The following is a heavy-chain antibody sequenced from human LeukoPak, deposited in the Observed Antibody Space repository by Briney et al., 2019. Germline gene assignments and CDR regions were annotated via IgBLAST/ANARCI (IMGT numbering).Heavy chain of an antibody. CDR1: GYTFTSYY. Sequence: ASVKVSCKASGYTFTSYYMHWVRQALGQGLEWMGIINPSGGSTSCAQKFQGRVTMTRDTSTSTVYMELSSLRSEDTAVYYCALRGFTDAFDIWGQGTMVTVSS. J-gene: IGHJ3*02. CDR3: ALRGFTDAFDI. CDR2: INPSGGST. V-gene: IGHV1-46*01.